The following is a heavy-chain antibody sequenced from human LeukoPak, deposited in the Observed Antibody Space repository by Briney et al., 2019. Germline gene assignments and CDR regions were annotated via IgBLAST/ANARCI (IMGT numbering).Heavy chain of an antibody. CDR2: ISHSGST. D-gene: IGHD6-19*01. J-gene: IGHJ3*02. V-gene: IGHV4-34*01. CDR1: GGSFSGYY. Sequence: SETLSLTCAVYGGSFSGYYWSWIRQPPGKGLEWIGDISHSGSTNYNPSLKSRVTISVDTSKNQFSLKLSSVTAADTAVYYCARGRDTRLVPISNYNAFDIWGQGTMVTVSS. CDR3: ARGRDTRLVPISNYNAFDI.